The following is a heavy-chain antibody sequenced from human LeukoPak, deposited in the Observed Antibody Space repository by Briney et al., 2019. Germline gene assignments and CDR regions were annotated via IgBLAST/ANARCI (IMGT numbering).Heavy chain of an antibody. D-gene: IGHD5-18*01. CDR1: GGSISSSSYY. CDR3: ARGRYSYGYYFDY. J-gene: IGHJ4*02. V-gene: IGHV4-39*07. CDR2: IYYSGST. Sequence: PSETLSLTCTVSGGSISSSSYYWGWIRQPPGKGLEWIGSIYYSGSTYYNPSLKSRVTISVDTSKNQFSLKLSSVTAADTAVYYCARGRYSYGYYFDYWGQGTLVTVSS.